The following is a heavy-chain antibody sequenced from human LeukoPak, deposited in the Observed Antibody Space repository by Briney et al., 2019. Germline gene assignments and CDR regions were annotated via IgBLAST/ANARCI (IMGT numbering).Heavy chain of an antibody. CDR2: ISGSGGST. Sequence: GGSLRLSCAASGFTFSNYAMSWVRQAPGKGLEWVSAISGSGGSTYYADSVKGRFTISRDNPKNTLYLQMNSLRAEDTAVYYCARGSYYDNSGQYYFDYWGQGTLVTVSS. CDR3: ARGSYYDNSGQYYFDY. V-gene: IGHV3-23*01. J-gene: IGHJ4*02. CDR1: GFTFSNYA. D-gene: IGHD3-22*01.